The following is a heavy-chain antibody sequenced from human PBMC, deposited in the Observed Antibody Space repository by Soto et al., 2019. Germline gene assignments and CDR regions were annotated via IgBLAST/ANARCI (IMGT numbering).Heavy chain of an antibody. J-gene: IGHJ5*02. V-gene: IGHV4-34*01. CDR1: GGSFSGYY. Sequence: LSLTCAVYGGSFSGYYWSWIRQPPGKGLEWIGEINHSGSTNYNPSLKSRVTISVDTSKNQFSLKLSTVTAADTAVYYCARGLPGLGFTIFVVVTGSSLDPWCQGTLVTVSS. D-gene: IGHD3-3*01. CDR3: ARGLPGLGFTIFVVVTGSSLDP. CDR2: INHSGST.